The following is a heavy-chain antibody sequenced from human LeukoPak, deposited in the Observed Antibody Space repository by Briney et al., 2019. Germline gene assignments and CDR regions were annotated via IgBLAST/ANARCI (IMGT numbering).Heavy chain of an antibody. J-gene: IGHJ4*02. CDR2: IKQDGSEK. Sequence: GGSLRLSCAASGFTFSSYWMSWVRQAPGKGLEWVANIKQDGSEKYYVDSVKGRFTISRDNAKNSLYLQMNSLRAEDTAVYYCARPGDYYDSSGYYDYWGQGTLVTVSS. D-gene: IGHD3-22*01. CDR1: GFTFSSYW. CDR3: ARPGDYYDSSGYYDY. V-gene: IGHV3-7*01.